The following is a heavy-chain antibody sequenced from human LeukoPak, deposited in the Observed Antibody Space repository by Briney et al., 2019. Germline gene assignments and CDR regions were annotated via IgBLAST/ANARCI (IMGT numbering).Heavy chain of an antibody. CDR3: ARDRWGVAYYYYMDV. D-gene: IGHD3-10*01. J-gene: IGHJ6*03. Sequence: GGSLRLSCAASGFTFSRYWMTWVRQAPGKGLEGVANIKQDGSEKYYVDSVKGRFSISRDNAKNSLYLQMNSLRVEDTAVYYCARDRWGVAYYYYMDVWGKGTTVTISS. CDR2: IKQDGSEK. V-gene: IGHV3-7*01. CDR1: GFTFSRYW.